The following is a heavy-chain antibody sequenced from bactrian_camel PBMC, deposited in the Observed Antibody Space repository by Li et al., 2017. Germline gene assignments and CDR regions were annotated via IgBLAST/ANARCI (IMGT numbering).Heavy chain of an antibody. V-gene: IGHV3S1*01. Sequence: VQLVESGGDSVQSGGSLRLSCVGSGYISSMYCRAWFRQVPGKEREGVAVKSTVGGISFYADSVKGRFTMFRDNAKNMLYLQMNRLETGDTAVYYCAPDPRGSGYWGQGTQVTVS. J-gene: IGHJ4*01. CDR2: KSTVGGIS. CDR1: GYISSMYC. D-gene: IGHD3*01. CDR3: APDPRGSGY.